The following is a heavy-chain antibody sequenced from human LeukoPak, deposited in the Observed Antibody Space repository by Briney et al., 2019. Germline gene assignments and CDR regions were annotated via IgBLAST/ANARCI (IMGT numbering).Heavy chain of an antibody. V-gene: IGHV4-38-2*02. CDR3: ARLTGSGSYIFY. J-gene: IGHJ4*02. CDR2: IYHSGST. Sequence: PSETLSLTCTVSGYSISSGYYWGWIRQPPGKGLEWIGSIYHSGSTYYNPSLKSRVTISVDTSKNQFSLKLSSVTAADTAVYYCARLTGSGSYIFYWGQGTLVTVSS. D-gene: IGHD3-10*01. CDR1: GYSISSGYY.